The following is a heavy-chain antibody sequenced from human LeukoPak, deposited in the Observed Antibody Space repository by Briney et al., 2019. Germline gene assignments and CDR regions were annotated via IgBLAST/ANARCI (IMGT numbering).Heavy chain of an antibody. J-gene: IGHJ3*02. D-gene: IGHD3-10*01. CDR1: GYTFTGYY. CDR3: ARDHCRLLWFGEPGAFDI. CDR2: INPNSGGT. Sequence: ASVKVSCKASGYTFTGYYMHWVRQAPGQGLEWMGWINPNSGGTNYAQQFQGRVTMTRDTSISTAFMKLSRLRSDDTAVYYCARDHCRLLWFGEPGAFDIWGQGTMVTVSS. V-gene: IGHV1-2*02.